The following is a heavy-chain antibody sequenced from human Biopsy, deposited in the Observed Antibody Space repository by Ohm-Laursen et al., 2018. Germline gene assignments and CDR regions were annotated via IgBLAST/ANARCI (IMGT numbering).Heavy chain of an antibody. D-gene: IGHD3/OR15-3a*01. J-gene: IGHJ4*02. CDR3: TTGTFNSADC. CDR2: IKDEDEGGTR. V-gene: IGHV3-15*05. CDR1: GFTVSYAY. Sequence: FLRLSCTASGFTVSYAYMSWVRLAPGRGLEWVGRIKDEDEGGTRDYAAPVKGRFSISRDDSSNTVYLQMNSLKVEDTGVYYCTTGTFNSADCWGQGTPVTVSS.